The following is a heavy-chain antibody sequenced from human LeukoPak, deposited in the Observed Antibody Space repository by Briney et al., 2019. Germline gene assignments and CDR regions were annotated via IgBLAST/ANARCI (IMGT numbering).Heavy chain of an antibody. CDR3: AHRNTAMVRVDY. CDR2: IRGETDGGTT. V-gene: IGHV3-15*01. D-gene: IGHD5-18*01. J-gene: IGHJ4*02. CDR1: GFTFRDAG. Sequence: GGSLRLSCAASGFTFRDAGMSWVRQAPGKGLEWVGRIRGETDGGTTDYAAPVKGRFTISRDDSKNTVYLQMSSLKTEDTAVYFCAHRNTAMVRVDYWGQGTLVTVSS.